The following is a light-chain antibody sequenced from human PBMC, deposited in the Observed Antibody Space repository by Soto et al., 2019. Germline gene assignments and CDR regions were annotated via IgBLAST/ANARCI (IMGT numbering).Light chain of an antibody. J-gene: IGLJ1*01. V-gene: IGLV2-14*01. CDR1: NSDVGGYNY. CDR2: EVS. CDR3: SSYTSISTYV. Sequence: QSVLTQPASVSGSPGQSITISCTGTNSDVGGYNYVSWYQQHPGKAPELMIYEVSHRPSGVSNRFSGSKSDNTASLTISGLQAEDEADYYCSSYTSISTYVFATGTKVTVL.